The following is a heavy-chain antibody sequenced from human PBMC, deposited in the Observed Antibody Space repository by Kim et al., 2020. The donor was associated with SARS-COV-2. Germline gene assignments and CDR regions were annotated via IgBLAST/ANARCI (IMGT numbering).Heavy chain of an antibody. CDR2: ISYDGSNK. V-gene: IGHV3-30*18. D-gene: IGHD4-17*01. J-gene: IGHJ4*02. CDR1: GFTFSSYG. CDR3: AKASPTTVTRFVTVDY. Sequence: GGSLRLSCAASGFTFSSYGMHWVRQAPGKGLEWVAVISYDGSNKYYADSVKGRFTISRDNSKNTLYLQMNSLRAEDTAVYYCAKASPTTVTRFVTVDYWGQGTLVTVSS.